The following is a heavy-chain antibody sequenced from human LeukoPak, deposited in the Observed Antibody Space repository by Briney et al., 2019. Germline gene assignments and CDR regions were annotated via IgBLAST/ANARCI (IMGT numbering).Heavy chain of an antibody. D-gene: IGHD6-13*01. V-gene: IGHV1-18*01. CDR1: GYTFTSYG. CDR3: ARDLAAAGTTAYNWFDP. Sequence: GASVKVSCKASGYTFTSYGISWVRQAPGQGLERMGWINTYNGDTHYAQKFQGRVTMTADTSTNTAYMDLRSLRSDDTAVYYCARDLAAAGTTAYNWFDPWGQGTLVTVSS. CDR2: INTYNGDT. J-gene: IGHJ5*02.